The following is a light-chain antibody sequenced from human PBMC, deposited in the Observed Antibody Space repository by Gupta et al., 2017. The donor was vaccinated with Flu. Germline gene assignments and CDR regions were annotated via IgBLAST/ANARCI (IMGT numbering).Light chain of an antibody. V-gene: IGLV3-1*01. J-gene: IGLJ1*01. Sequence: SYELTQPPSVSVSPGQTASITCSGDKLGNKYASWYQQKPGQSPVLVIYQDTKRPSGVPERFSGSNSGNTATLTISGTQAMDEADYYCQAWDNSTPYVFGPGTKVTVL. CDR1: KLGNKY. CDR3: QAWDNSTPYV. CDR2: QDT.